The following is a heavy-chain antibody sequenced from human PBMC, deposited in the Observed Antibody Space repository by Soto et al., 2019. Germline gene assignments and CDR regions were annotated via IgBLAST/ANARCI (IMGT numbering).Heavy chain of an antibody. CDR2: IYHSGST. J-gene: IGHJ4*02. CDR1: GYSISSGYY. CDR3: AREDTTVTTLGY. D-gene: IGHD4-17*01. Sequence: LSLTCAVSGYSISSGYYWGWIRQPPGKGLEWIGSIYHSGSTYYNPSLKSRVTISVDTSKNQFSLKLSSVTAADTAVYYCAREDTTVTTLGYWGQGTLVTVSS. V-gene: IGHV4-38-2*02.